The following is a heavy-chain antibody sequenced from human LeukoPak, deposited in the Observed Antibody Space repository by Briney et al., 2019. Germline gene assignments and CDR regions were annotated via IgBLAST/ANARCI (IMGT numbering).Heavy chain of an antibody. Sequence: SETLSLTCAVYGGSFSGYYWSWIRQPPGKGLEWIGEINHSVSTNYNPSLKSRVTISVDTSKNQFSLKLSSVTAADTDVYYCARGPGVRLGELSRRNYYYGMDVWGQGTTVTVSS. CDR2: INHSVST. J-gene: IGHJ6*02. CDR3: ARGPGVRLGELSRRNYYYGMDV. V-gene: IGHV4-34*01. D-gene: IGHD3-16*02. CDR1: GGSFSGYY.